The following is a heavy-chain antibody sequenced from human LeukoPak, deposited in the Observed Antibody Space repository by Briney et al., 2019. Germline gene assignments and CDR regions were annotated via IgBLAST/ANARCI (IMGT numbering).Heavy chain of an antibody. CDR3: ARDHTTVTYNWFDP. CDR2: IDHTGIT. Sequence: SETLSLTCTVSDDSITLYYWSWIRQLPGKGLEWIGYIDHTGITNYNPSLNSRVTISRDTSKNHFSLELISATAADTAVYYCARDHTTVTYNWFDPWGQGTLVTVSS. J-gene: IGHJ5*02. CDR1: DDSITLYY. V-gene: IGHV4-59*01. D-gene: IGHD4-17*01.